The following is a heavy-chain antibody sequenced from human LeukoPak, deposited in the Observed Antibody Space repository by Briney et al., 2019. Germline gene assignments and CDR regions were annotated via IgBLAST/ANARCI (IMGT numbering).Heavy chain of an antibody. CDR3: ARDRGRFDP. CDR1: GGSISSYY. V-gene: IGHV4-59*01. CDR2: IYHSGST. Sequence: SETLSLTCTVSGGSISSYYWSWIRQPPGKGLEWIGYIYHSGSTNYNPSLKSRVTISVDTSKNQFSLKLSSVTAADTAVYYCARDRGRFDPWGQGTLVTVSS. J-gene: IGHJ5*02.